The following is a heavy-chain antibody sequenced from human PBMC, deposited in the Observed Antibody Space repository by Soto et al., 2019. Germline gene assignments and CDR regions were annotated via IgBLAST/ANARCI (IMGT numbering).Heavy chain of an antibody. CDR2: IWYDGSNK. J-gene: IGHJ4*02. V-gene: IGHV3-33*01. Sequence: VQLVESGGGVVQPGRSLRHSCAASGFTFGSYGMHWVRQAPGKGLEWVAVIWYDGSNKYYADSVKGRFTISRDNSKNKLYLQMNSLRAEDTAAYYWARGDGSGRADWAQGTLVTVSS. D-gene: IGHD3-10*01. CDR3: ARGDGSGRAD. CDR1: GFTFGSYG.